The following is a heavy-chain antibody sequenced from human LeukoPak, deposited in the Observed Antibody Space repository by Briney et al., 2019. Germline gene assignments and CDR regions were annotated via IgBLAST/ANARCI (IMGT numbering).Heavy chain of an antibody. CDR2: ISSSSSYI. CDR3: ARDYYGSGSYDY. Sequence: GGSLRLSCAAFGFTFSSYSMNWVRQAPWKGLEWVSSISSSSSYIYYADSVKGRFTISRDNAKNSLYLQMNSLRAEDTAVYYCARDYYGSGSYDYWGQGTLVTVSS. J-gene: IGHJ4*02. D-gene: IGHD3-10*01. CDR1: GFTFSSYS. V-gene: IGHV3-21*01.